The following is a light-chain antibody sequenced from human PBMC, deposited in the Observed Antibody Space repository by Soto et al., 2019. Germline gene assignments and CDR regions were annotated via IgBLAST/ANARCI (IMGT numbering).Light chain of an antibody. Sequence: DLPMTQSPSTLSASVGDRVTITCRDSQSISSWLAWYQQKPWKAPKLMIYKSSSLESGVPSRFSGSGSGTEFTLTISRLQPDDFATYYCQQYNSFPTFGQGTKVEIK. CDR1: QSISSW. CDR2: KSS. V-gene: IGKV1-5*03. CDR3: QQYNSFPT. J-gene: IGKJ1*01.